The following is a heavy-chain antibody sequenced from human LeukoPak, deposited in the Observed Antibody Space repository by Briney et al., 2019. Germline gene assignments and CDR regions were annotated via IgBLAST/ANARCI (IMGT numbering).Heavy chain of an antibody. CDR2: ISGSGGST. CDR1: GFTFSSYA. D-gene: IGHD3-22*01. CDR3: AKAPTYYYDSSGYYPDY. Sequence: PGGSLRLSCAASGFTFSSYAMSWVRQAPGKGLEWVSAISGSGGSTYYADSVKGRFTISRDNSKNTLYLQMNSLRAEDTAVYYCAKAPTYYYDSSGYYPDYWGQGTLVTASS. J-gene: IGHJ4*02. V-gene: IGHV3-23*01.